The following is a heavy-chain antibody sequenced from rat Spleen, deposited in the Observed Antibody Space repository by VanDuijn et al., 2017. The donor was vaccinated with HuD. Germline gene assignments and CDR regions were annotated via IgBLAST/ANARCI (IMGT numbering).Heavy chain of an antibody. Sequence: EVQLVESGGGLVQPGRSLKLSCAASGFTFSNFDMAWVRQAPTKGLEWVASISPSGGNTYYRDSVKGRFTISRDNAKNTQYLQMDSLRSEDTATYYCTRGYVMDAWGQGASVTVSS. CDR2: ISPSGGNT. CDR3: TRGYVMDA. J-gene: IGHJ4*01. V-gene: IGHV5S13*01. CDR1: GFTFSNFD.